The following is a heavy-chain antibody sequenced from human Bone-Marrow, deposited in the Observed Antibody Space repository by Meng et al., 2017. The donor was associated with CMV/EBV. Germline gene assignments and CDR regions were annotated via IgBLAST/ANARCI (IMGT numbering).Heavy chain of an antibody. CDR3: ARDKARILGYCSGGSCYSEGWFDP. Sequence: QVQLQQWGAGLLXXXXXLXLTXAXSGGSXXXYYWSWIRQPPGKGLEWIGEINHSGSTNYNPSLKSRVTISVDTSKNQFSLKLSSVTAADTAVYYCARDKARILGYCSGGSCYSEGWFDPWGQGTLVTVSS. V-gene: IGHV4-34*01. J-gene: IGHJ5*02. CDR2: INHSGST. D-gene: IGHD2-15*01. CDR1: GGSXXXYY.